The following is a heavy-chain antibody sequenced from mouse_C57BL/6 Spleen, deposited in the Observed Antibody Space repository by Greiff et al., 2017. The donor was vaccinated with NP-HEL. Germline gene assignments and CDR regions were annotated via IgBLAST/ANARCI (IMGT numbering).Heavy chain of an antibody. V-gene: IGHV1-82*01. Sequence: VQLQQSGPELVQPGASVKISCKASGYAFSSSWLNWVKQRPGKGLEWIGRIYPGDGDTNYNGKFKGKATLTADKSSSTAYMQLSSLTSEDSAVYFCARSSYYGSSLYYAMDDWGQGTSVTVSS. D-gene: IGHD1-1*01. CDR3: ARSSYYGSSLYYAMDD. CDR1: GYAFSSSW. CDR2: IYPGDGDT. J-gene: IGHJ4*01.